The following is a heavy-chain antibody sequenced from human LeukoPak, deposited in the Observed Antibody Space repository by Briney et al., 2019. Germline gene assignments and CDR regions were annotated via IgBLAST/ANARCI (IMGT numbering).Heavy chain of an antibody. CDR3: ARGKHIVVVTAIRRRDAFDI. V-gene: IGHV3-30-3*01. D-gene: IGHD2-21*02. CDR2: ISYDGSNK. Sequence: GRSLRLSCAASGFTFSSYAMHWVRQAPGKGLEWVAVISYDGSNKYYADSVKGRFTISRDNSKNTLYLQMNSLRAEDTAVYYGARGKHIVVVTAIRRRDAFDIWGQGTMVTVSS. CDR1: GFTFSSYA. J-gene: IGHJ3*02.